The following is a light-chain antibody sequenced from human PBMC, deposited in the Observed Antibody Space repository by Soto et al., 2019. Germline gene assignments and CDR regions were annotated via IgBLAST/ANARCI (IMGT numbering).Light chain of an antibody. CDR1: SSDVGGYIY. Sequence: QSVLTQPASVSGSPGQSITISCTGTSSDVGGYIYVSWYQQHPGKAPKLIIYEVSYRPSGVSDRFSGSKSGNTASLTISGLQAEDEADYYCSSYSITSTLVVFGGGTQLTVL. J-gene: IGLJ2*01. CDR3: SSYSITSTLVV. CDR2: EVS. V-gene: IGLV2-14*01.